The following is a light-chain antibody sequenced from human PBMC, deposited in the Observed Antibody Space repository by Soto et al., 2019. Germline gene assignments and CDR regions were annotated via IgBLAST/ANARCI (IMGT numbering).Light chain of an antibody. J-gene: IGKJ2*01. V-gene: IGKV3-20*01. CDR3: QQYDSSPPYT. CDR1: QTVRSNY. CDR2: GAS. Sequence: EIVLTQSPGTLSLSPGERATLSCRASQTVRSNYLAWYQQKPGQAPRLLIYGASSRATGIADRFSGSGSGTDFTLTISRLEPEDFAVYYCQQYDSSPPYTFGQGTKLEIK.